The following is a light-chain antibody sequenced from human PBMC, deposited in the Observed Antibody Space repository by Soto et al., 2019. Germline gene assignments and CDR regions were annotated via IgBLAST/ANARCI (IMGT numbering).Light chain of an antibody. Sequence: DIQMTQSRSSLSASVGDKVTITFRASHSISSSLNWYQQKSGKAPNLLIYGVSRLQGGVPSRFSGSGSGTDFTLSISSLQPEDFATYYCQQSYTAPSITFGQGTRLEI. V-gene: IGKV1-39*01. CDR1: HSISSS. J-gene: IGKJ5*01. CDR2: GVS. CDR3: QQSYTAPSIT.